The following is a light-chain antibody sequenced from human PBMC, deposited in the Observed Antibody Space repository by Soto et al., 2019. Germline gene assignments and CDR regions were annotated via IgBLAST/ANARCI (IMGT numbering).Light chain of an antibody. Sequence: QSVLTQPASVSASPGQSITIPCTGTXSDVGSYNLVSWFQQHPGKVPKLLIYEGTKRPSGLSDRFSGSKSGTTASLTISGLQAEDEAHYYCYSYAGENLYVFGTGTKVTVL. J-gene: IGLJ1*01. CDR3: YSYAGENLYV. CDR1: XSDVGSYNL. V-gene: IGLV2-23*01. CDR2: EGT.